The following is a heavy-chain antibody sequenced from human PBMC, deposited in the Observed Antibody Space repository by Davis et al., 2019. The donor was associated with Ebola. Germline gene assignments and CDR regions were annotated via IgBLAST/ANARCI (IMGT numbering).Heavy chain of an antibody. CDR1: GGSISSHY. CDR2: IYYSGST. D-gene: IGHD7-27*01. CDR3: ARINNWGMTDACDI. Sequence: PGGSLRLSCTVSGGSISSHYWSWIRQPPGKGLEWIGYIYYSGSTNYNPSLKSRVTISVDTSKNQFSLRLSSVTAADTAVYYCARINNWGMTDACDIWGQGTMVAVSS. J-gene: IGHJ3*02. V-gene: IGHV4-59*08.